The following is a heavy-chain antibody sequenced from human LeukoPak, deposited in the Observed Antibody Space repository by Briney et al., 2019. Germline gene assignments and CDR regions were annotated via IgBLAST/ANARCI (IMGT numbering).Heavy chain of an antibody. CDR2: INHSGST. CDR3: ARGRVGSGWYYYYYGMDV. J-gene: IGHJ6*02. Sequence: SETLSLTCAVYGGSFSGYYWSWIRQPPRKGLEWIGEINHSGSTNYNPSLKSRVTISVDTSKNQFSLKLSSVTAADTAVYYCARGRVGSGWYYYYYGMDVWGQGTTVTVSS. V-gene: IGHV4-34*01. CDR1: GGSFSGYY. D-gene: IGHD6-19*01.